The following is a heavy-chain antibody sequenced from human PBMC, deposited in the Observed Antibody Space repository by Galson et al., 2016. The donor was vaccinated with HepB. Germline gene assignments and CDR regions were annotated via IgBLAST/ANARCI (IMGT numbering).Heavy chain of an antibody. CDR3: ARALAVNGAFDI. D-gene: IGHD4-17*01. Sequence: ETLSLTCTVSGGSISSSNWWSWVRQPPGKGLEWIGEIHHSGSANYNPSLKSRVTMSVDKSKNQFSLKLSSVTATDTAVYYCARALAVNGAFDIWGQGTMVTVSS. J-gene: IGHJ3*02. V-gene: IGHV4-4*02. CDR1: GGSISSSNW. CDR2: IHHSGSA.